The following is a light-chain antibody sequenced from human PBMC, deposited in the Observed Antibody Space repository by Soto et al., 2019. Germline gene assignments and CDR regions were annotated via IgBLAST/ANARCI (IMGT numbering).Light chain of an antibody. CDR3: QSSDSSLSGDYV. CDR2: GNS. Sequence: QSVLTQPPSVSGAPGQRVTISCTGSSSNIGAGYDVHWYQQLPGTAPKLLIYGNSNRPSGVPDRFSGSKSGTSASLAITGLQAEDEADYYCQSSDSSLSGDYVFGTGTNVTV. J-gene: IGLJ1*01. CDR1: SSNIGAGYD. V-gene: IGLV1-40*01.